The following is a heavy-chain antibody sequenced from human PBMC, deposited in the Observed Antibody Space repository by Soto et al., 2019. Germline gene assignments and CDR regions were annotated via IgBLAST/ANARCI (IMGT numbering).Heavy chain of an antibody. D-gene: IGHD3-10*01. Sequence: QVQLVQSGAEVKKPGSSVRVSCKASGGTFSTYGITWVRQAPGQGLEWMGGIIPILGSANYAQNFQGRITIIADEYTSTAYMELSSLRSEDTAVYYCARGGYYGSGSRAKYNNWFDPWGQGTLVTVSS. J-gene: IGHJ5*02. V-gene: IGHV1-69*01. CDR3: ARGGYYGSGSRAKYNNWFDP. CDR1: GGTFSTYG. CDR2: IIPILGSA.